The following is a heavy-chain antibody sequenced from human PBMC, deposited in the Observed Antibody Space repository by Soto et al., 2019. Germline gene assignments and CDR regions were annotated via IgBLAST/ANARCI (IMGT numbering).Heavy chain of an antibody. J-gene: IGHJ5*02. V-gene: IGHV4-4*07. D-gene: IGHD3-22*01. CDR3: ARDHLTYYYDSSGYFNWFDP. CDR1: GGSISSYY. Sequence: XGTLSLTCTVSGGSISSYYWSGIRQPSGKGLEWIGRIYTSGSTNYNPSLKSRVTMSVDTSKNQFSLKLSSVTAADTAVYYCARDHLTYYYDSSGYFNWFDPWGQGTLVTVSS. CDR2: IYTSGST.